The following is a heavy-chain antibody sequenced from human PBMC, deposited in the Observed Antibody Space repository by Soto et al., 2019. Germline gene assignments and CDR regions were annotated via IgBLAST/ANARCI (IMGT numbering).Heavy chain of an antibody. CDR1: GGSISTYY. CDR2: IYYTGST. CDR3: ARRQGRTTFDL. Sequence: QVQLQESGPGLVKPSETLSLTCTVSGGSISTYYWSWIRQPPGKGLEWIGYIYYTGSTNYNPSLRSGVTTSIDTSKNQFSLKVNSVTAADTAVYYCARRQGRTTFDLWGRGTLVTVSS. J-gene: IGHJ2*01. V-gene: IGHV4-59*08. D-gene: IGHD4-17*01.